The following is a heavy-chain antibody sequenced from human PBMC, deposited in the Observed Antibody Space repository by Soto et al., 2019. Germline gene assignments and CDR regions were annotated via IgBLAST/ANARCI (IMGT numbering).Heavy chain of an antibody. CDR3: AKDSISYNGIYDAFDV. Sequence: VQLLESGGGFVQPGGSLRLSCEASGFTFSNYAMAWVRQTPGAGPEWVSTIGGGDDIFYAESVKGRFIISRDDSRSTMSLQMDNLRVEDTAIYFCAKDSISYNGIYDAFDVWGQGTVVTVSS. CDR1: GFTFSNYA. D-gene: IGHD3-3*02. CDR2: IGGGDDI. V-gene: IGHV3-23*01. J-gene: IGHJ3*01.